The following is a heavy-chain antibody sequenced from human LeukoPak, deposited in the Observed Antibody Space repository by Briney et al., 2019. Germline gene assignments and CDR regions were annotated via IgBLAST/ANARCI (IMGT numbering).Heavy chain of an antibody. D-gene: IGHD2-2*01. CDR2: ISAYNGNT. Sequence: ASVKVSCKASDYTFSSYGISWVRQAPGQGLEWMGWISAYNGNTNYAQKLQGRVTMTTDTSTSTAYMELRSLRSDDTAVYYCARIYCSSTSCYFYYGIDVWGQGTTVTVSS. CDR3: ARIYCSSTSCYFYYGIDV. V-gene: IGHV1-18*01. CDR1: DYTFSSYG. J-gene: IGHJ6*02.